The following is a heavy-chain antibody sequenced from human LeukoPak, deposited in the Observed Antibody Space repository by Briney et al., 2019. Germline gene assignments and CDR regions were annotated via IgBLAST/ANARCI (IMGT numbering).Heavy chain of an antibody. V-gene: IGHV3-23*01. CDR2: ISGSGGST. CDR1: GFTFSSYA. CDR3: AKAPIVVVITYFDY. J-gene: IGHJ4*02. Sequence: LSGGSLRLSCAASGFTFSSYAMSWVRQAPGMGLEWVSAISGSGGSTYYADSVKGRFTISRDNSKNTLYLQMNSLRAEDTAVYYCAKAPIVVVITYFDYWGQGTLVTVSS. D-gene: IGHD3-22*01.